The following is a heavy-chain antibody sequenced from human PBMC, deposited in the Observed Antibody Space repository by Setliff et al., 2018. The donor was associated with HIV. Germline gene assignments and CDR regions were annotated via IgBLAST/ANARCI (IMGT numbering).Heavy chain of an antibody. CDR3: ARDRGSARGFYDY. D-gene: IGHD3-3*01. CDR1: GYMFTSYG. J-gene: IGHJ4*02. V-gene: IGHV1-18*01. Sequence: ASVKVSCKASGYMFTSYGIGWVRQAPGQGLEWMAWISTYNGNTNYAPQFQGRVTMTTDTSTSTAYMELRSLRSDDTAVYYCARDRGSARGFYDYWGQGTLVTVSS. CDR2: ISTYNGNT.